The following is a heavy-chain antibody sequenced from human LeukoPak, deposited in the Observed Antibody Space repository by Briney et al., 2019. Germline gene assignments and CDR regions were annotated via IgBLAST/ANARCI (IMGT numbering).Heavy chain of an antibody. J-gene: IGHJ6*03. Sequence: ASVKVSCKASGYTFTDYYMHWVRQAPGQGLEWMGWMNPNSGNTGYAQKFQGRVTITRNTSISTAYMELSGLRSEDTAVYYCAREAGENYYYYYMDVWGKGTTVTVSS. CDR3: AREAGENYYYYYMDV. V-gene: IGHV1-8*03. CDR1: GYTFTDYY. D-gene: IGHD7-27*01. CDR2: MNPNSGNT.